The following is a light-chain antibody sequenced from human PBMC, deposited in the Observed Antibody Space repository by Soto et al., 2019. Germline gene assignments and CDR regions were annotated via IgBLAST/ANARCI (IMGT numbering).Light chain of an antibody. J-gene: IGLJ2*01. CDR3: SSYTSSSTLGYVV. CDR1: SSDVGGYNY. CDR2: DVS. V-gene: IGLV2-14*01. Sequence: QSVLTQPASVSGSPGQSITISCTGTSSDVGGYNYVSWYQQHPGKAPKLMIYDVSNRPSGVSNRFSGSKSGNTASLTISGLQAEDEADYYCSSYTSSSTLGYVVFGGGTQLTVL.